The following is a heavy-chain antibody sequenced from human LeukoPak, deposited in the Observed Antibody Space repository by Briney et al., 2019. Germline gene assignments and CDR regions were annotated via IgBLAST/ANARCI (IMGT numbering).Heavy chain of an antibody. CDR3: ARDPDRGRTIGYCSSTSCYYYYYGMDV. CDR1: GYTFTSYY. J-gene: IGHJ6*02. CDR2: INPSGGST. D-gene: IGHD2-2*01. Sequence: ASVTVSCKASGYTFTSYYMHWVRQAPGQGLEWMGIINPSGGSTSYAQKFQGRVTMTRDTSTSTVYMELSSLRSEDTAVYYCARDPDRGRTIGYCSSTSCYYYYYGMDVWGQGTMVTVSS. V-gene: IGHV1-46*01.